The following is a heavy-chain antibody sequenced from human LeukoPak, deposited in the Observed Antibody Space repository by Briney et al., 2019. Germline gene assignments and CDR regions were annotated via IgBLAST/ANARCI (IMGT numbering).Heavy chain of an antibody. CDR3: ARGNYGSIDAFDI. Sequence: GGSLRLSCAAAGFNFSNYWMTWVRQAPGKGLEWVANIKQDGTEKYYVDSVKGRFTISRDNAKNSLYLQMNSLRAEDTAVYYCARGNYGSIDAFDIWGQGTMVTVSS. J-gene: IGHJ3*02. CDR1: GFNFSNYW. D-gene: IGHD3-10*01. CDR2: IKQDGTEK. V-gene: IGHV3-7*05.